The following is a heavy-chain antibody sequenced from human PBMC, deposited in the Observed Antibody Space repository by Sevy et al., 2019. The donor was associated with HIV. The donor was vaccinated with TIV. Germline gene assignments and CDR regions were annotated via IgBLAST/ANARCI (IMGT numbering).Heavy chain of an antibody. D-gene: IGHD1-20*01. Sequence: SGPTLVNPTQTLTLTCTFSGFSLSTSEVGVGWIRQPPGKALEWLALIYWNDDKRYSPSLKSRLTITKDTSKNQVVLTMTNMDPVDTATYYCARYNRDLGYFDYWGQGTLVTVSS. CDR3: ARYNRDLGYFDY. CDR1: GFSLSTSEVG. J-gene: IGHJ4*02. CDR2: IYWNDDK. V-gene: IGHV2-5*01.